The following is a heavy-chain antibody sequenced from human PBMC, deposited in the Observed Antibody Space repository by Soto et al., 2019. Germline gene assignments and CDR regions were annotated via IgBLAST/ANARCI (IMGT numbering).Heavy chain of an antibody. CDR1: GFTFSSYA. J-gene: IGHJ4*02. V-gene: IGHV3-23*01. D-gene: IGHD2-15*01. CDR3: AKRRGAGGHFDY. CDR2: GRIGGST. Sequence: DVQLLESGGGLVQPEGSLRLSCAASGFTFSSYAMGWVRQGPGKGLEGVSVGRIGGSTNYADSVRGRFTISRDNSKNTLSLQMNSLTAEDTAVYFCAKRRGAGGHFDYWGQGALVTVSS.